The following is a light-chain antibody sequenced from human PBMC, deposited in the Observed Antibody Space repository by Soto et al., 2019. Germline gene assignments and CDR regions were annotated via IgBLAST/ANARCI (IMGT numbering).Light chain of an antibody. V-gene: IGKV3-20*01. CDR3: QQYGGSPRT. Sequence: EIVLTQFPGTLSLSPGERATLSCRASQSVSNNYLAWYQQKPGQAPRLLIYGASNRATGIPDRFSGSGSGTDFTLTITRLEPEDFAVYYCQQYGGSPRTFGQGTKVDIK. CDR2: GAS. CDR1: QSVSNNY. J-gene: IGKJ1*01.